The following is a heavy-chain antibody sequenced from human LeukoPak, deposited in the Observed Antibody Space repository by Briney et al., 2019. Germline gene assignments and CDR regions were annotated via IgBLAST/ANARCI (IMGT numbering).Heavy chain of an antibody. D-gene: IGHD3-3*01. CDR2: ISASGSST. CDR1: GFTFSSYA. J-gene: IGHJ4*02. V-gene: IGHV3-23*01. Sequence: GGSLRLSCAASGFTFSSYAMNWVRQAPGKGLEWVTFISASGSSTHYADSVKGRFTISRDNSNNTLYLQINSLRAEDTAAYYCAKGAQYDFWSGYTLEYFDVWGKGTLVTVSS. CDR3: AKGAQYDFWSGYTLEYFDV.